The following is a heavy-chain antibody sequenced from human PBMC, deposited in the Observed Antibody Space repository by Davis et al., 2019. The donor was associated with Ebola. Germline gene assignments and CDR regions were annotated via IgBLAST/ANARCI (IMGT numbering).Heavy chain of an antibody. Sequence: QTPSLTRAVYGVSFSGYYWTWIRQPPGKGLEWIGEINHSGSTNSNPSLKGRVTISVDTSQNQFSLKLSSVTSPDTAVYYCARGAARYSGYDFTYYYYGMDVWGQGTTVTVSS. CDR3: ARGAARYSGYDFTYYYYGMDV. CDR1: GVSFSGYY. V-gene: IGHV4-34*01. CDR2: INHSGST. J-gene: IGHJ6*02. D-gene: IGHD5-12*01.